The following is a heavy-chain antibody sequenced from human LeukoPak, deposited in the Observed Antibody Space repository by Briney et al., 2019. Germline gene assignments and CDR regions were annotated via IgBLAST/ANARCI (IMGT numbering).Heavy chain of an antibody. CDR2: IYYTGTT. CDR3: AREDPQTTVPEGMDV. D-gene: IGHD4-17*01. CDR1: GGSISSGGYY. J-gene: IGHJ6*02. V-gene: IGHV4-61*08. Sequence: SETLSLTCTVSGGSISSGGYYWSWIRQHPGKGLEWIGYIYYTGTTNYNPSPRSRVTMSVDTSRNQFSLRLSSVTAADTAVYYCAREDPQTTVPEGMDVWGHGTTVIVSS.